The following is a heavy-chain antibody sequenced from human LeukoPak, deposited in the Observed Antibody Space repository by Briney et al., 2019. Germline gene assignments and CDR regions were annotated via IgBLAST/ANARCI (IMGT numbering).Heavy chain of an antibody. Sequence: PSQTLSLTCAVSGGSISSGGYSWSWIRQPPGKGLEWIGYIYHSGSTYYNPSLKSRVTISVDRSKNQFSLKLSSVTAADTAVYYCARGLGYSYGYSDYWGQGTLVTVSS. D-gene: IGHD5-18*01. CDR2: IYHSGST. J-gene: IGHJ4*02. V-gene: IGHV4-30-2*01. CDR1: GGSISSGGYS. CDR3: ARGLGYSYGYSDY.